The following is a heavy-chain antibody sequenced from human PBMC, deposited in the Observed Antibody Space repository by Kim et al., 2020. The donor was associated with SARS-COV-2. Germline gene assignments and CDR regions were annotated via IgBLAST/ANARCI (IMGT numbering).Heavy chain of an antibody. D-gene: IGHD6-19*01. V-gene: IGHV3-64*01. J-gene: IGHJ4*02. Sequence: VKGRFTISRDNSKNTLYLQMGSLRAEDMAVYYCARGPGIAVAGPRLGLFYWGQGTLVTVSS. CDR3: ARGPGIAVAGPRLGLFY.